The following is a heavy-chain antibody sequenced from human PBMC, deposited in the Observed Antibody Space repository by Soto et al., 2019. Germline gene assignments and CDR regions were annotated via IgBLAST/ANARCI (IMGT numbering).Heavy chain of an antibody. J-gene: IGHJ4*02. D-gene: IGHD6-19*01. CDR1: GFTFTNYA. CDR3: AKGVADYGWYMSPLGY. V-gene: IGHV3-23*01. CDR2: ISGSGT. Sequence: EVQLLDSGGGLEQPGGSLRLSCVASGFTFTNYAMSWVRQAPGKGLEWVSTISGSGTYYTDSVKGRFSISRDNSKNTLYLQMNSLRVEDTAVYYCAKGVADYGWYMSPLGYWGQGTLVTVSS.